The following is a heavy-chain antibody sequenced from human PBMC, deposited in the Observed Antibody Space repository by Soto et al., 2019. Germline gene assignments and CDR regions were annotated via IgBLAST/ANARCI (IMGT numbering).Heavy chain of an antibody. CDR1: GISFTRYW. CDR3: ARQGKIVPNAIDIFSMDV. D-gene: IGHD2-8*01. Sequence: GESLKITWHGPGISFTRYWITWVRQVSWKGLEWMGRTDPGGSSTIYSPSFQGHVNISNDKSFTTAYLQWDSLKASDTATYYCARQGKIVPNAIDIFSMDVWGQGTPVTVSS. J-gene: IGHJ6*02. V-gene: IGHV5-10-1*01. CDR2: TDPGGSST.